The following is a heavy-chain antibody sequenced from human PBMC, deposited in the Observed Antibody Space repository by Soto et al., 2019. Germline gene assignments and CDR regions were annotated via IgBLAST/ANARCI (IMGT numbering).Heavy chain of an antibody. V-gene: IGHV1-3*05. D-gene: IGHD2-8*01. CDR3: ARDVMADY. J-gene: IGHJ4*02. CDR1: GYTFTIYA. Sequence: QVQLVQSVAEEKKPEASVKVSCKASGYTFTIYAMHWLRQAPGQRLEWMGWINAGNGNTKYSQKFQGRVTITRDTAASTAYMALRSLRSEDTSVYYCARDVMADYWGQGTLFNVSS. CDR2: INAGNGNT.